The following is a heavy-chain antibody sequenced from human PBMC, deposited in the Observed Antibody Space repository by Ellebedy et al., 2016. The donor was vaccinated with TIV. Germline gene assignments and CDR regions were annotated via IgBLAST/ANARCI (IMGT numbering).Heavy chain of an antibody. D-gene: IGHD7-27*01. J-gene: IGHJ4*02. CDR3: AKGHQTGDLFDY. CDR1: GFTFSSYS. Sequence: GESLKISXAASGFTFSSYSMNWVRQAPGKGLEWVSSISSSSSYIYYADSVKGRFTISRDNAKNSLYLQMNSLRAEDTALYYCAKGHQTGDLFDYWGQGTLVTVSS. V-gene: IGHV3-21*04. CDR2: ISSSSSYI.